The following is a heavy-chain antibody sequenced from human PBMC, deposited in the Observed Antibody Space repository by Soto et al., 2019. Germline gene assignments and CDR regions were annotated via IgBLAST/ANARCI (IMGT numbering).Heavy chain of an antibody. CDR1: GFTFSSYA. V-gene: IGHV3-23*01. CDR3: AKLRYYYDSSGYRAPIDY. Sequence: GGSLRLSCAASGFTFSSYAMSWVRQAPGKGLEWVSAISGSGGSTYYADSVKGRFTISRDNSKNTLYLQMNSLRAEDTAVYYCAKLRYYYDSSGYRAPIDYWGQGTLVTVSS. CDR2: ISGSGGST. J-gene: IGHJ4*02. D-gene: IGHD3-22*01.